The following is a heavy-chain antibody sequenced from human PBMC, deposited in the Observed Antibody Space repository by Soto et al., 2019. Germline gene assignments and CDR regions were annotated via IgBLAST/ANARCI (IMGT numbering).Heavy chain of an antibody. CDR1: GFTFTSYA. V-gene: IGHV3-23*01. J-gene: IGHJ4*02. Sequence: EVQLLESGGGLVQPGGSLRLSCAASGFTFTSYAVSWVRQAPGKGLEWVSAIGGSGVSTYYADSVKGRFTISRDNSKNTLYVQMNSLRVEDTAIYYCAKGYGDYVAYFYSWGQGTLVTVSS. CDR2: IGGSGVST. CDR3: AKGYGDYVAYFYS. D-gene: IGHD5-12*01.